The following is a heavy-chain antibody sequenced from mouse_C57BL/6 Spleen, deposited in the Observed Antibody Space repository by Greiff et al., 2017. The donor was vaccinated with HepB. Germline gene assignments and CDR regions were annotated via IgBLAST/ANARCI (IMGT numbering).Heavy chain of an antibody. CDR3: AREDYSHAMDY. V-gene: IGHV1-80*01. CDR1: GYAFSSYW. CDR2: IYPGDGDT. J-gene: IGHJ4*01. D-gene: IGHD2-12*01. Sequence: RVEPGASVKISCKASGYAFSSYWMNWVKQRPGKGLEWIGQIYPGDGDTNYNGKFKGKATLTADKSSSTAYMQLSSLTSEDSAVYFCAREDYSHAMDYWGQGTSVTVSS.